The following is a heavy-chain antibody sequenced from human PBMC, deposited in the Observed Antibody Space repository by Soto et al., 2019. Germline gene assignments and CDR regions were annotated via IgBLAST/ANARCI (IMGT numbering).Heavy chain of an antibody. CDR1: GYTFSDYY. Sequence: ASVKVSCKASGYTFSDYYVHWVREAPGQGLEWMGWINPSSGGTIYTQRFQGRVTMTRDTSISTVYMELSRLTSDDTAVYYRAREMGVIGATGYTWFDHWGQGALVT. CDR2: INPSSGGT. V-gene: IGHV1-2*02. D-gene: IGHD1-1*01. CDR3: AREMGVIGATGYTWFDH. J-gene: IGHJ5*02.